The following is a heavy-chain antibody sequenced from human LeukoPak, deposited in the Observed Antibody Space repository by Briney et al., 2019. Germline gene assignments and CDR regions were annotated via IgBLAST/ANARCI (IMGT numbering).Heavy chain of an antibody. D-gene: IGHD4-23*01. CDR3: ARDQNSGFGH. J-gene: IGHJ4*02. V-gene: IGHV4-31*03. Sequence: SETLSLTCTVSGGSISRRGYYWSWIRQHPGTSLEWIGYISYSGSTYYNPSRKSRVTISGDTSKNQFSLRLTSVSAADTAVYYCARDQNSGFGHWGQGTLVTVSS. CDR2: ISYSGST. CDR1: GGSISRRGYY.